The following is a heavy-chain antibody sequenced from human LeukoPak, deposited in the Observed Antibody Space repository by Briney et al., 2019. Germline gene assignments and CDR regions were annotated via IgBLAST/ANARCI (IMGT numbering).Heavy chain of an antibody. J-gene: IGHJ5*02. CDR1: GFTFSSYG. CDR2: ISYDGSNK. D-gene: IGHD6-13*01. Sequence: PGRSLRLSCAASGFTFSSYGMHWVRQAPGKGLEWVAVISYDGSNKYYADSVKGRFTISRDNSKNTLYLQMNSLRAEDTAVYYCAKVFSEGSSWYNWFDPWGQGTLVTVSS. V-gene: IGHV3-30*18. CDR3: AKVFSEGSSWYNWFDP.